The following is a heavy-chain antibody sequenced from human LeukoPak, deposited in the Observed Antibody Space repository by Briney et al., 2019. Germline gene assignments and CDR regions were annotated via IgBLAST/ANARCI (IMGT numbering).Heavy chain of an antibody. CDR2: IYSSDNI. V-gene: IGHV4-59*08. CDR3: AGLHFASAEEFDP. Sequence: PSETLCLTCTVSGTSISGHYWSWIRQPPGKGLEWIGYIYSSDNILYNPFLKSRVTLSVDTFNNQFSLSLTSVTAADTAVYYCAGLHFASAEEFDPWGQGTLVTVSS. J-gene: IGHJ5*02. CDR1: GTSISGHY. D-gene: IGHD6-25*01.